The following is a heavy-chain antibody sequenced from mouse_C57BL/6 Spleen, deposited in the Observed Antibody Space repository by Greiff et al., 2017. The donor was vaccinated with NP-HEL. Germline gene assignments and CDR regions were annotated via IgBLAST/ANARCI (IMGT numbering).Heavy chain of an antibody. CDR2: ISSGSSTI. CDR1: GFTFSDYG. CDR3: AISYGYDRNFDY. Sequence: EVKVVESGGGLVKPGGSLKLSCAASGFTFSDYGMHWVRQAPEKGLEWVAYISSGSSTIYYADTVKGRFTISRDNAKNTLFLQMTSLRSEDTAMYYCAISYGYDRNFDYWGQGTTLTVSS. D-gene: IGHD2-2*01. V-gene: IGHV5-17*01. J-gene: IGHJ2*01.